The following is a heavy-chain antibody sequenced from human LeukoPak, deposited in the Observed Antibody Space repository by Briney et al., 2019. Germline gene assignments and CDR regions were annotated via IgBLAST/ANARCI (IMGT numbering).Heavy chain of an antibody. CDR2: IYYSGST. CDR1: GGSISSSGYY. V-gene: IGHV4-39*01. Sequence: PSETLSLTCTVSGGSISSSGYYWGWIRQPPGQGLEWIGSIYYSGSTYYNPSLKSRATISVDTSKNQFSLKLSSVTAAGTAVYYCASSAVRLNWFDPWGQGTLVTVSS. CDR3: ASSAVRLNWFDP. D-gene: IGHD3-10*01. J-gene: IGHJ5*02.